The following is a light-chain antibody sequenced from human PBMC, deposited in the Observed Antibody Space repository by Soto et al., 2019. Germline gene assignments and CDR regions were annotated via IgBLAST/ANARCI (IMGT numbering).Light chain of an antibody. J-gene: IGKJ2*01. V-gene: IGKV4-1*01. Sequence: DIVMTQSPYSLAVSLGERATFNCKSSQSVFFSSNNKNYLAWYQQKPGQPPKLLIYWASSRVSGVPDRISGSGSGTDFTLTISGLQAEEGGIYYCQQFYSTPLTVGQGTKLEIK. CDR3: QQFYSTPLT. CDR2: WAS. CDR1: QSVFFSSNNKNY.